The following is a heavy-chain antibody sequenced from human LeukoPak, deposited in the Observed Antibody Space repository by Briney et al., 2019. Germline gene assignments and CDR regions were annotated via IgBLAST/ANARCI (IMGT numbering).Heavy chain of an antibody. Sequence: GGSLRLSCAASGFTFSGSALHWVRQASGKGLEWVGRIRSTANGYATAYAASVKGRFTISRDDSKNTAYLQMDSLKTQDTAVYYCTGNYYGSGSYADFGYWDQGTVVTVSS. CDR1: GFTFSGSA. CDR3: TGNYYGSGSYADFGY. J-gene: IGHJ4*02. CDR2: IRSTANGYAT. D-gene: IGHD3-10*01. V-gene: IGHV3-73*01.